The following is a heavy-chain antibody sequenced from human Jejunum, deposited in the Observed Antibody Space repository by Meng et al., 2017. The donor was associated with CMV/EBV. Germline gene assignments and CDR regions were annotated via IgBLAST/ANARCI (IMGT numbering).Heavy chain of an antibody. D-gene: IGHD5-12*01. V-gene: IGHV3-72*01. CDR3: VRVKIVATILDY. J-gene: IGHJ4*02. Sequence: SGFTFSDPYIDWVRQAPGKGLEWVGRSRPRANDYSTDYAASVKGRFTISRDDSENSLYLQMNSLKTEDTAVYYCVRVKIVATILDYWGQGTLVTVSS. CDR1: GFTFSDPY. CDR2: SRPRANDYST.